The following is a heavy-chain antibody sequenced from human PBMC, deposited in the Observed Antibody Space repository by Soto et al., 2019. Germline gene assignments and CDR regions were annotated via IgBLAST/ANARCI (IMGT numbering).Heavy chain of an antibody. V-gene: IGHV2-5*01. J-gene: IGHJ4*02. CDR3: AHRRSPGYFDY. D-gene: IGHD2-15*01. CDR2: IYWNDDE. CDR1: GFSLSTSGVG. Sequence: QITLKESGPTLVKPAQTVTLSCTFSGFSLSTSGVGVGWIRQPPGKALEWLALIYWNDDERYSPSLKSRLTITKDTSKNQVALTLTNMDPVDTATYCCAHRRSPGYFDYWGQGALVTVSS.